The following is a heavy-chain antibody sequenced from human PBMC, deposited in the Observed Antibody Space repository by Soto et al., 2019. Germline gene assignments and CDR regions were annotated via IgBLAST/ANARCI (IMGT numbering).Heavy chain of an antibody. Sequence: ASVKVSCKASGYIFTTFDINWVRQATGQGLEWVGWMNPNSGYTGYAQKFQGRVTMTRNTSISTAYMELSSLRSEDTAVYYCARDHCTTTYCYTSIYYYVMAVCGQVSTVTVSS. D-gene: IGHD2-2*02. J-gene: IGHJ6*02. CDR1: GYIFTTFD. CDR3: ARDHCTTTYCYTSIYYYVMAV. V-gene: IGHV1-8*01. CDR2: MNPNSGYT.